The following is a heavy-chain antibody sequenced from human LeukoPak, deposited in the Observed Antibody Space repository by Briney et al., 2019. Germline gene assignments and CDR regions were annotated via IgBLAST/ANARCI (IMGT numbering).Heavy chain of an antibody. D-gene: IGHD1-26*01. J-gene: IGHJ4*02. Sequence: PGGSLRLSCAASGFTFSSYSMNWVRQAPGKRLEWVSSISSSSSYIYYADSVKGRFTISRDNAKNSLYLQMNSLRAEDTAVYYCARVDEWELFDYWGQGTLVTVSS. CDR2: ISSSSSYI. V-gene: IGHV3-21*01. CDR3: ARVDEWELFDY. CDR1: GFTFSSYS.